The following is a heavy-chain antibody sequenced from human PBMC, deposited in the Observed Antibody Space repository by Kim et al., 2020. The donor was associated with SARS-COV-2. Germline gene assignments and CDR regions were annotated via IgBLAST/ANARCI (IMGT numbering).Heavy chain of an antibody. CDR3: ARSGTYYYDSDGYYYFDP. CDR1: GFTFSDYS. Sequence: GGSLRLSCAASGFTFSDYSVNWVRQAPGKGLEWVSSFSTTTGSRYYADSVKGRFTISRDNAQNLLYLQMNSLRAEDTAVYYCARSGTYYYDSDGYYYFDPWGQGTLVAVSS. V-gene: IGHV3-21*01. CDR2: FSTTTGSR. J-gene: IGHJ4*02. D-gene: IGHD3-22*01.